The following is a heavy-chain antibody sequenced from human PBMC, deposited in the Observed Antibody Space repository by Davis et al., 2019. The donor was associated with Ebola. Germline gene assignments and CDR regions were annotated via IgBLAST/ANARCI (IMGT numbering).Heavy chain of an antibody. CDR3: ASLRRTITGMDDGFDI. CDR2: IFPDDSDA. D-gene: IGHD2-8*02. J-gene: IGHJ3*02. CDR1: GYGFTNYW. Sequence: GESLKISCQGSGYGFTNYWIGWVRQMPGKGLEWMGFIFPDDSDATYSPSFQGQVTFSVDKSIRTAYLHWNSLKASDSGMYYCASLRRTITGMDDGFDIWGEGTMVTVSS. V-gene: IGHV5-51*01.